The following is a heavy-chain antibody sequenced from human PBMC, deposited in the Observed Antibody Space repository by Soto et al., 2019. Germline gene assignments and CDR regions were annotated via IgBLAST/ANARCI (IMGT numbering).Heavy chain of an antibody. CDR1: GYTFTSYA. CDR3: ARTLAYCGGDCYGRHNDAFDI. D-gene: IGHD2-21*02. J-gene: IGHJ3*02. Sequence: ASVKVSCKASGYTFTSYAMHWVRQAPGQRLEWMGWINAGNGNTKYSQNFQGRVTITRDTSASTAYMELSSLRSEDTAVYYCARTLAYCGGDCYGRHNDAFDIWGQGTMVTVSS. CDR2: INAGNGNT. V-gene: IGHV1-3*01.